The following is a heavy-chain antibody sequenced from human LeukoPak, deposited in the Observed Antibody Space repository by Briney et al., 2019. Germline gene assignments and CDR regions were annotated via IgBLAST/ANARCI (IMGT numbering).Heavy chain of an antibody. V-gene: IGHV4-31*03. D-gene: IGHD3-9*01. J-gene: IGHJ4*02. CDR1: GGSISSSSYY. CDR3: ARDLTGYFKFDF. CDR2: IYRSGST. Sequence: SETLSLTCTVSGGSISSSSYYLNWIRQHPGKGLEWIGSIYRSGSTYYNPSLYNPSLKSRVIMSLDTSKNQFSLKLNSVTAADTAVYYCARDLTGYFKFDFWGQGTLVTVSS.